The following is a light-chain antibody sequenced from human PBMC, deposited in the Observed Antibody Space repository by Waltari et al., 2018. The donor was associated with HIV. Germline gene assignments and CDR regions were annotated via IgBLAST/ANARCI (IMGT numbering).Light chain of an antibody. Sequence: QVVLTQSPSASASLGASVKLTCTLSSGHSTYAIAWHQLQPGKGPRYLMKLNSDGSHTKGDGIPDRFSGSSSGAERYLTISSLQSEDEADYYCQTWGTGIRVFGGGTKLTVL. J-gene: IGLJ3*02. CDR1: SGHSTYA. V-gene: IGLV4-69*01. CDR2: LNSDGSH. CDR3: QTWGTGIRV.